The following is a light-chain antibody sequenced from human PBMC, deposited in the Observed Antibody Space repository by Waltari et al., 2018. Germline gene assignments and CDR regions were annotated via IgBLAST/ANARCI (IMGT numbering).Light chain of an antibody. Sequence: DIQMTQSPSSLSASVGDSVTITSRASQPVSSDLHWYQQRPGKAPKLLIYSASTLQSGVPSRFSGRGSGTDFTLTISNLQPEDFATYFCQQNYVTPFTFGLGTKLEIK. CDR2: SAS. CDR1: QPVSSD. CDR3: QQNYVTPFT. V-gene: IGKV1-39*01. J-gene: IGKJ2*01.